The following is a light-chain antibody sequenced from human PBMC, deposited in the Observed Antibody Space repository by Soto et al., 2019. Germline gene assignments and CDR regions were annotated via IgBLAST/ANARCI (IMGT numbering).Light chain of an antibody. CDR2: DVS. CDR1: SYDVGGYNY. V-gene: IGLV2-14*01. J-gene: IGLJ1*01. CDR3: SSYTSSSTRV. Sequence: QCALTQPASVSGSPGQSITISCTGTSYDVGGYNYVSWYQQHPGKAPKLMIFDVSDRPSGVSNRFSGSKSGNTASLTISGLQAEDEADYYCSSYTSSSTRVFGTGTKLTDL.